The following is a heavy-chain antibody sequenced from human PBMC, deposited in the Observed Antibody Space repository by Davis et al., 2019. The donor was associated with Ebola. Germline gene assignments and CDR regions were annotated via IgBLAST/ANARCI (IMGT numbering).Heavy chain of an antibody. D-gene: IGHD3-10*01. Sequence: MPSETLSLTCTVSGGSVSSGSYYWSWIRQPPGKGPEWIGNVYFSGMTTYNYNPSLKSRVTISVDSSKNQFSLTLSSVAAADTAVYYCARQIMIRGVTGFGPYNWFDPWGQGTLVTVSS. J-gene: IGHJ5*02. CDR3: ARQIMIRGVTGFGPYNWFDP. V-gene: IGHV4-61*01. CDR2: VYFSGMTTY. CDR1: GGSVSSGSYY.